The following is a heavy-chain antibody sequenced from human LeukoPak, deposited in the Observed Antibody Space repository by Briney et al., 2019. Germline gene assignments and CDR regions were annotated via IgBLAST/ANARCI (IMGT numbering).Heavy chain of an antibody. CDR2: INHSGST. CDR1: GESFSGYY. D-gene: IGHD1-1*01. V-gene: IGHV4-34*01. Sequence: SETLSLTCAVYGESFSGYYWSWIRQPPGKGLEWIGEINHSGSTNYNPSLKSRVTISVDTSKNQFSLKLSSVTAADTAVYYCATWNDSGPYFDYWGQGTLVTVSS. J-gene: IGHJ4*02. CDR3: ATWNDSGPYFDY.